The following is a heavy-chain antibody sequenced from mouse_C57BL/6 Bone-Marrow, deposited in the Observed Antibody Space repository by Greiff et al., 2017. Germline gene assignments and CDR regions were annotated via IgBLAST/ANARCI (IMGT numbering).Heavy chain of an antibody. Sequence: QVQLKQPGAELVKPGASVKMSCKASGYTFTSYWITWVKQRPGQGLEWIGDIYPGSGSTNYNEKFKSKATLTVDTSSSTAYMQLSSLTSEDSAVXYCARAPLFTTVVGGFDYWGQGTTLTVSS. V-gene: IGHV1-55*01. CDR2: IYPGSGST. D-gene: IGHD1-1*01. CDR3: ARAPLFTTVVGGFDY. CDR1: GYTFTSYW. J-gene: IGHJ2*01.